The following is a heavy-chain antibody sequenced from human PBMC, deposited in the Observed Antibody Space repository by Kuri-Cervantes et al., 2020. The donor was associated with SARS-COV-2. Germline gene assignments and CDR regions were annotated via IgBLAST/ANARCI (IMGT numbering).Heavy chain of an antibody. CDR3: ARDRYYDSSGYFPDYYYYYGMDV. CDR2: IRYDGSNK. CDR1: GFTFSSYG. Sequence: LSLTCAASGFTFSSYGMHWVRQAPGKGLEWVAFIRYDGSNKYYADSVKGRFTISRDNAKNSLYLQMNSLRAEDTAVYYCARDRYYDSSGYFPDYYYYYGMDVWGQGTTVTVSS. V-gene: IGHV3-30*02. J-gene: IGHJ6*02. D-gene: IGHD3-22*01.